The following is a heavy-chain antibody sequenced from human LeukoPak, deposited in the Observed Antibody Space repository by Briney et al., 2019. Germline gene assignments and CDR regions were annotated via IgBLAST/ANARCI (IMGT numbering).Heavy chain of an antibody. Sequence: GGSLRLSCAASGFTFHAFEMHWVRQAPGKGLEWVSLIKSDGGKTDYADSVRGRFTISRDNGKNSLYLQMNSLRSKDTALYYCATWAFYHGLDVWGQGTTVTVSS. CDR3: ATWAFYHGLDV. CDR1: GFTFHAFE. J-gene: IGHJ6*02. V-gene: IGHV3-43*02. D-gene: IGHD1-26*01. CDR2: IKSDGGKT.